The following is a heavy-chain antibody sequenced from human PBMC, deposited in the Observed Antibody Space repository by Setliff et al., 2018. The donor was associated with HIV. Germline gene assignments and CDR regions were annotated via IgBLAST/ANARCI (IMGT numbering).Heavy chain of an antibody. CDR3: AVGYCGGDCAWYFDL. V-gene: IGHV4-4*02. J-gene: IGHJ2*01. CDR2: IYQSGST. D-gene: IGHD2-21*02. CDR1: GGSISSSNW. Sequence: TSETLSLTCAVPGGSISSSNWWSWVRQPPGKGLEWIGEIYQSGSTNYNPSLKSRVTISVDKSKNQFSLKLSSVTAADTAVYYCAVGYCGGDCAWYFDLWGRGTLVTVSS.